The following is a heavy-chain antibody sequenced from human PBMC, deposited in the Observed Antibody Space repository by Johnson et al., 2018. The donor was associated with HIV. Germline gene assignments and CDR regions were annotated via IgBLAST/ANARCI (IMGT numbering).Heavy chain of an antibody. Sequence: QVQLVESGGGVVQPGRSLRLSCAASGFTFSDYYMSWIRQAPGKGLEWVSYISSSGSTIYYADSVKGRFTISRDNAKNSLYLQMNSLRAEDTAVYYCASITTIAAAGRGAFDIWGQGTMVTVSS. D-gene: IGHD6-13*01. CDR3: ASITTIAAAGRGAFDI. CDR1: GFTFSDYY. CDR2: ISSSGSTI. V-gene: IGHV3-11*04. J-gene: IGHJ3*02.